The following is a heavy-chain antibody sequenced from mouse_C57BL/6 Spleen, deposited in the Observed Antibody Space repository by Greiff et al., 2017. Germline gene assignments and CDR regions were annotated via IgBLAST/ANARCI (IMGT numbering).Heavy chain of an antibody. Sequence: EVQLQQSGAELVRPGASVKLSCTASGFNIKDDYMHWVKQRPEQGLEWIGWIDPENGDTEYASKFQGKATITADTSSNTAYLQLSSLTSEDTAVYYCTTAVFKRGFAYWGQGTLVTVSA. CDR3: TTAVFKRGFAY. CDR2: IDPENGDT. V-gene: IGHV14-4*01. J-gene: IGHJ3*01. CDR1: GFNIKDDY.